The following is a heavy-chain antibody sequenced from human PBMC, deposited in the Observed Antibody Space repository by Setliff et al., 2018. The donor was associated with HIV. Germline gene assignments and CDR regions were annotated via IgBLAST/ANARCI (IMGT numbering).Heavy chain of an antibody. D-gene: IGHD3-3*01. Sequence: SETLSLTCTVSGGSISSSSHYWGWIRQPPGKGLEWIGSKYYSGSTYNNPSLNSRISISVDMSKNKFSLKLSSLTAADTAVYYCARGGLGVVTSFDSWGPGTLVTVSS. CDR3: ARGGLGVVTSFDS. V-gene: IGHV4-39*07. CDR2: KYYSGST. J-gene: IGHJ4*02. CDR1: GGSISSSSHY.